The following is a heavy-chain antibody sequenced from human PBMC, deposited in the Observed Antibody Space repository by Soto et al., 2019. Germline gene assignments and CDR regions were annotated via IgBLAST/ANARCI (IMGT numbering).Heavy chain of an antibody. CDR2: IYYSGST. Sequence: QLQLQESGPGLVKPSETLSLTCTVSGGSISSSSYYWGWIRQPPGKGLEWIGSIYYSGSTYYNPSLKSRVTISVDTSKNQFSLKLSSVTAADTAVYYCAREVYYYGSGSDYWGQGTLVTVSS. CDR1: GGSISSSSYY. CDR3: AREVYYYGSGSDY. J-gene: IGHJ4*02. V-gene: IGHV4-39*02. D-gene: IGHD3-10*01.